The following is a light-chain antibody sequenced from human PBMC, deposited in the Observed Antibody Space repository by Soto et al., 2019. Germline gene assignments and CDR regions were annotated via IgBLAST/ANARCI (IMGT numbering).Light chain of an antibody. CDR3: QQYENLPN. CDR1: QNINNY. CDR2: DAS. Sequence: IQITHSPSSGSASVGDRVTITCQASQNINNYLNWYQQKPGRAPKLLIYDASNLEAGVPSRFRGSGSGRDFTFTISRLQPEDIATYYCQQYENLPNFGQGTRLEIK. V-gene: IGKV1-33*01. J-gene: IGKJ5*01.